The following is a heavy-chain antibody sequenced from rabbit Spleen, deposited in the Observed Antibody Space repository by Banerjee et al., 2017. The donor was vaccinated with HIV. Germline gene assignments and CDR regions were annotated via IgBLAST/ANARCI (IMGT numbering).Heavy chain of an antibody. Sequence: QSLEESGGDLVKPGASLTLTCTASGVSFSSNYYMSWVRQAPGKGLEWIGCIGAGSGNTYYASWAKGRFTISKTSSTTVTLQMTSLTAADTATYFCASAYSDVYFDLWGQGTLVTVS. V-gene: IGHV1S40*01. CDR2: IGAGSGNT. D-gene: IGHD6-1*01. CDR3: ASAYSDVYFDL. J-gene: IGHJ4*01. CDR1: GVSFSSNYY.